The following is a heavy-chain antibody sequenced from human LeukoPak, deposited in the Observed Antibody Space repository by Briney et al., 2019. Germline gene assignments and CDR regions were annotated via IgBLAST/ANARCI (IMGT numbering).Heavy chain of an antibody. CDR3: AKSGWFGESYYFNY. J-gene: IGHJ4*02. CDR1: GFTFSSYA. V-gene: IGHV3-23*01. Sequence: GGSLRLSCAASGFTFSSYAMSWVRPAPGKGLEWVSAISGSGGSTYYADSVKGRFTISRDNSKKTLYLQMNSLRGEDTAVYYCAKSGWFGESYYFNYWGQGTLVTFSS. CDR2: ISGSGGST. D-gene: IGHD3-10*01.